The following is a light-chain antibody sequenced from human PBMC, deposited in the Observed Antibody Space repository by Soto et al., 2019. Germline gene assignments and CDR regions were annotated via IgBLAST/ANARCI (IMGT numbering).Light chain of an antibody. J-gene: IGKJ4*01. CDR3: QQYNNWPLT. CDR1: QSVSSN. CDR2: GAS. Sequence: EIVMTQSPATLSVSPGERATLSCRASQSVSSNLAWYQQKPGQSPRRLIYGASTRATGIPARFSGSGSGTEFTLTISRLQSGDFAVYYCQQYNNWPLTFGGGTKVEIK. V-gene: IGKV3-15*01.